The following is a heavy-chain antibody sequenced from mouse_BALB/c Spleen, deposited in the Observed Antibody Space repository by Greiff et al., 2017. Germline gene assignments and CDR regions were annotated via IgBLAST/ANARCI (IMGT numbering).Heavy chain of an antibody. Sequence: VQLQQSGAELMKPGASVKISCKATGYTFSSYWIEWVKQRPGHGLEWIGEILPGSGSTNYNEKFKGKATFTADTSSNTAYMQLSSLTSEDSAVYYCARSSGSSIYYYAMDYWGQGTSVTVSS. CDR2: ILPGSGST. D-gene: IGHD1-1*01. CDR3: ARSSGSSIYYYAMDY. V-gene: IGHV1-9*01. J-gene: IGHJ4*01. CDR1: GYTFSSYW.